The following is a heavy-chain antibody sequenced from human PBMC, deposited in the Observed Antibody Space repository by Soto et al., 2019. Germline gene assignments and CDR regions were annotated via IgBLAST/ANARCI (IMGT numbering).Heavy chain of an antibody. Sequence: TSETLCLTCTVSGGSISSYFWSWIRQPAGKGLEWIGRIYTSGSTNYNPSLKSRVTMSVDTSKNQFSLRLSSVTAADTAVYYCARDGDFWSGSYAFDIWGQGTMVTVSS. CDR1: GGSISSYF. D-gene: IGHD3-3*01. J-gene: IGHJ3*02. CDR3: ARDGDFWSGSYAFDI. V-gene: IGHV4-4*07. CDR2: IYTSGST.